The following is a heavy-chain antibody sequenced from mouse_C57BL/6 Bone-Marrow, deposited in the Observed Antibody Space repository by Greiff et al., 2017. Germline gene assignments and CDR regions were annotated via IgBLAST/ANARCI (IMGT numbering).Heavy chain of an antibody. CDR2: IRKQANNHAT. V-gene: IGHV6-6*01. D-gene: IGHD1-1*01. CDR3: SRKDYSRSPFAY. CDR1: GFTFSDAW. Sequence: EVQRVESGGGLVQPGGSMKLSCAASGFTFSDAWMDWVRQSPEKGLEWVAEIRKQANNHATYYAASVKGRFTISRDDAKSSVYLQMNSLRAEDTGIDDCSRKDYSRSPFAYWGQGTLVTVSA. J-gene: IGHJ3*01.